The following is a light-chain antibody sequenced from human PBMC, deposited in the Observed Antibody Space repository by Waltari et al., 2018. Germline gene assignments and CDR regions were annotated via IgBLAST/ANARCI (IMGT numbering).Light chain of an antibody. Sequence: EIVLTQPPGTLSLSPGEKATLSCRASPSVSRALAWYKQKHGQAPRLLIYGASNRATGIPDRVSGSGSGTDFSLIISRLEPEDFAVYYCQHYVSLPVTFGQGTKVEIK. V-gene: IGKV3-20*01. CDR2: GAS. J-gene: IGKJ1*01. CDR3: QHYVSLPVT. CDR1: PSVSRA.